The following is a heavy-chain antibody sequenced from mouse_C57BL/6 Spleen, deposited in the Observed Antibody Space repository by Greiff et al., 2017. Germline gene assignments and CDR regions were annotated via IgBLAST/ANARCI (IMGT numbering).Heavy chain of an antibody. D-gene: IGHD2-4*01. CDR3: ARTGDYDGHYYAMDY. CDR2: INPNNGGT. Sequence: EVQLQQSGPELVKPGASVKISCKASGYTFTDYYMNWVKQSHGKSLEWIGDINPNNGGTSYNQKFKGKATLTVDKSSSTAYMELRSLTSEDSAVYYCARTGDYDGHYYAMDYWGQGTSVTVSS. J-gene: IGHJ4*01. V-gene: IGHV1-26*01. CDR1: GYTFTDYY.